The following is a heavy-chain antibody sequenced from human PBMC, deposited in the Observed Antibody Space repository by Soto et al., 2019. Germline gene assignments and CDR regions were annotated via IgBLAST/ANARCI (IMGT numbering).Heavy chain of an antibody. CDR3: AREVHWFSSGWTKTCLAFDI. V-gene: IGHV3-7*01. J-gene: IGHJ3*02. D-gene: IGHD6-19*01. CDR2: IKQDGSEK. Sequence: RVLQTTGKGLEWVANIKQDGSEKYYVDSVKGRFTISRDNAKNSLYLQMNSLRAEDTAVYYCAREVHWFSSGWTKTCLAFDIWGQGTIVTVSS.